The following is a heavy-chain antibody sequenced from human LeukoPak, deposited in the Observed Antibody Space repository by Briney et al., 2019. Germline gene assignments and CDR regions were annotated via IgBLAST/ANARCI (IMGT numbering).Heavy chain of an antibody. CDR2: IYSGGST. D-gene: IGHD4/OR15-4a*01. CDR1: GFTVSSNY. J-gene: IGHJ4*02. CDR3: ARRAGAYSHPYDY. V-gene: IGHV3-53*01. Sequence: GGSLRLSCAASGFTVSSNYMSWVRQAPGKGLEWVSVIYSGGSTYYADSVKGRFTISRDNSKNTLYLQMNSLRADDTAVYYCARRAGAYSHPYDYWGQGTLVTVS.